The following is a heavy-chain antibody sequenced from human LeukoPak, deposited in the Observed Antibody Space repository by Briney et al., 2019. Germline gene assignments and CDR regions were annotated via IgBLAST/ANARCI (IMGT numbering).Heavy chain of an antibody. Sequence: GGSLRLSCAASGFTFSSYTINWVRQAPGKGLEWVSPISSSSSYIFYADSVKGRFTISRDNAKTSLFLQMNSLRAEDTGVYYCARDGVLVSSSPSNWYFNLWGRGTLVTVSS. CDR3: ARDGVLVSSSPSNWYFNL. J-gene: IGHJ2*01. D-gene: IGHD3-3*01. CDR1: GFTFSSYT. V-gene: IGHV3-21*01. CDR2: ISSSSSYI.